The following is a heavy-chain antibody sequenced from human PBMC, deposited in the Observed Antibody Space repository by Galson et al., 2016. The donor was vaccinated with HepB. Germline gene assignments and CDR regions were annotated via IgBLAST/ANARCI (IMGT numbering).Heavy chain of an antibody. V-gene: IGHV3-48*01. CDR2: ISGSSGTI. CDR1: GFTFSHYS. D-gene: IGHD2-15*01. Sequence: SLRLSCAASGFTFSHYSMNWVRQAPGKGLKWVSYISGSSGTIHYTDSVKGRFTISRDNARNSLYLQMNSLRAEDTAVYYCATIPEYCSGGACYSLDYWGQGTLVTVSS. J-gene: IGHJ4*02. CDR3: ATIPEYCSGGACYSLDY.